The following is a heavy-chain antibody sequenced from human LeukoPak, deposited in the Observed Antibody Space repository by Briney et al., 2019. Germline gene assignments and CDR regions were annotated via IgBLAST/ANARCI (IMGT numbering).Heavy chain of an antibody. Sequence: SETLSLTCTVSGGSISSSSYYWGWIRQPPGKGLEWIGSIYYSGSTYYNPSLKSRVTISVDTSKNQFSLKLSSVTAADTAVYYCAIGQYDSSGYPYFDYWGQGTLVTVSS. CDR2: IYYSGST. CDR1: GGSISSSSYY. D-gene: IGHD3-22*01. V-gene: IGHV4-39*01. CDR3: AIGQYDSSGYPYFDY. J-gene: IGHJ4*02.